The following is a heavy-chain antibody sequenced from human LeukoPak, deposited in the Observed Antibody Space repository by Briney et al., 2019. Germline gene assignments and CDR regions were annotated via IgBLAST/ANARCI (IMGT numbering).Heavy chain of an antibody. Sequence: GGSLRLSCAASGFTFSSYWMSWVRQAPGKGLEWVANIKQDGSEEYYVDSVKGRFTISRDNAKNSLYLQMNSLRAEDTAVYYCARSRGGVVVTAAFEYFQHWGQGTLVTVSS. CDR2: IKQDGSEE. J-gene: IGHJ1*01. D-gene: IGHD2-21*02. V-gene: IGHV3-7*01. CDR3: ARSRGGVVVTAAFEYFQH. CDR1: GFTFSSYW.